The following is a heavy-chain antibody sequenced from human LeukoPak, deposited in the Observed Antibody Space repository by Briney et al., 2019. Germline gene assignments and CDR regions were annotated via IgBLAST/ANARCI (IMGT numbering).Heavy chain of an antibody. CDR1: GFIFTSYD. V-gene: IGHV1-18*04. J-gene: IGHJ4*02. CDR2: ITAYNGNT. CDR3: ARLYSRNTLDY. Sequence: ASVKVSCKTSGFIFTSYDITWVRQAPGQGLEWMGWITAYNGNTKYARKFQGRVTMTTDTSTSTAYMDLRSLRSDDTAVYYCARLYSRNTLDYWGQGTLVTVSS. D-gene: IGHD2-15*01.